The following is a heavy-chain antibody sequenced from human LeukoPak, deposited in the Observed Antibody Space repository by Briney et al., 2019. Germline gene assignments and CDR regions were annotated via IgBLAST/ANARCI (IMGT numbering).Heavy chain of an antibody. Sequence: GGSLRLSCAASGFTFSSYAMSWVRQAPGKGLEWVSAISGSGGSTYYADSVKGRFTISRDNSKNTLYLQMNSLRAEDTAVYYCAKDRFGWGSSSGGFDYWGQGTLVTVSS. D-gene: IGHD6-6*01. J-gene: IGHJ4*02. CDR2: ISGSGGST. CDR3: AKDRFGWGSSSGGFDY. V-gene: IGHV3-23*01. CDR1: GFTFSSYA.